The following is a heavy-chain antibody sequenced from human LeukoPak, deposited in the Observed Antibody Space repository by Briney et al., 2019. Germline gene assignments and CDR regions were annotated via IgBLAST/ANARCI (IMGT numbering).Heavy chain of an antibody. V-gene: IGHV4-39*01. CDR2: IYYSGST. D-gene: IGHD3-22*01. Sequence: GSLRLSCAASGLTFSDSYMSWIRQPPGKGLEWIGSIYYSGSTYYNPSLKSRVTISVDTSKNQFSLKLSSVTAADTAVYYCARHLAQDYYDSSGYFNFDYWGQGTLVTVSS. CDR1: GLTFSDSY. J-gene: IGHJ4*02. CDR3: ARHLAQDYYDSSGYFNFDY.